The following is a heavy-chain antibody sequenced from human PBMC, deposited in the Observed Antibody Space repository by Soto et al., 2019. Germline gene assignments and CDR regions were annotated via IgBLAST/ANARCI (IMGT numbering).Heavy chain of an antibody. CDR2: IYHSGST. J-gene: IGHJ6*02. V-gene: IGHV4-4*02. Sequence: NPSETLSLTCAVSGGSISSSNWWSWVRQPPGKGLEWIGEIYHSGSTNYNPSLKSRVTISVDKSKNQFSLKLSSVTAADTAVYYCARDRKWIQLDYYYGMDVWGQGTTVTAP. CDR1: GGSISSSNW. D-gene: IGHD1-1*01. CDR3: ARDRKWIQLDYYYGMDV.